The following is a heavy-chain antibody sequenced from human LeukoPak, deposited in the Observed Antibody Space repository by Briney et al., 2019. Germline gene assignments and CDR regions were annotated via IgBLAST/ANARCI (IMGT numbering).Heavy chain of an antibody. Sequence: TGGSLRLSCAASGFTFRSYWMSWVRQAPGKGLEWVANINQGGSVKYYADSVKGRFTISRDDAKNSLYVQMNSPRDEDTAVYYCARVGYSGWNLEYWGQGTLVTVSS. CDR1: GFTFRSYW. D-gene: IGHD5-12*01. CDR2: INQGGSVK. V-gene: IGHV3-7*01. CDR3: ARVGYSGWNLEY. J-gene: IGHJ4*02.